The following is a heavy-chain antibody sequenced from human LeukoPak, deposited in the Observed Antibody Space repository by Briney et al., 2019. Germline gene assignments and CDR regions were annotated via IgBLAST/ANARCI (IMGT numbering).Heavy chain of an antibody. D-gene: IGHD3-22*01. CDR3: AKDRDYYDSSGLFDY. V-gene: IGHV3-23*01. Sequence: QSGGSLRLSCAACGFTFSSYAMSWVRQGAGKGLEWVSAISGSGGSTYYADSVKGRFTISRDNSKNTLYLQMNSLRAEDTAVYYCAKDRDYYDSSGLFDYWGQGTLVTVSS. J-gene: IGHJ4*02. CDR1: GFTFSSYA. CDR2: ISGSGGST.